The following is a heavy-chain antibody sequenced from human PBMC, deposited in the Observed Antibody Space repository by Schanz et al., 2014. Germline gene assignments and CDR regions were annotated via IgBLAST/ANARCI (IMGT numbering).Heavy chain of an antibody. D-gene: IGHD3-10*01. J-gene: IGHJ6*02. CDR2: ISSGGPT. V-gene: IGHV3-23*01. CDR3: AKLVAAIGSGDGMDV. Sequence: EEQLLESGGDLVQPGGSLRLSCAASGYLFRNYAMNWVRQAPGKGLEWVSQISSGGPTYHTDSVKGRFTISRDDSNNMLYLQLNSLRVEDTAVDYCAKLVAAIGSGDGMDVWGQGTTVTVSS. CDR1: GYLFRNYA.